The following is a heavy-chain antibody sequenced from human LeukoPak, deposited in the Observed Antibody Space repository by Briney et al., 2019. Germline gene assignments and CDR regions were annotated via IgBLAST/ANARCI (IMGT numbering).Heavy chain of an antibody. CDR1: GGSFSGYY. Sequence: PSETLSLTCAVYGGSFSGYYWSWIRQPPGEGLEWIGEINHSGSTNYNPSLKSRVTISVDTSKNQFSLKLSSVTAADTAVYYCARAYIAAAGIQLGGFDIWGQGTMVTVSS. J-gene: IGHJ3*02. CDR2: INHSGST. D-gene: IGHD6-13*01. V-gene: IGHV4-34*01. CDR3: ARAYIAAAGIQLGGFDI.